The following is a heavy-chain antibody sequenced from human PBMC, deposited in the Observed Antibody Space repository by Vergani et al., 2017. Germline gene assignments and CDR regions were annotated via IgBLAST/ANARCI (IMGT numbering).Heavy chain of an antibody. CDR3: ARGSCLGGSCYKPLFDY. D-gene: IGHD2-15*01. J-gene: IGHJ4*02. CDR1: GGSINSHNYY. CDR2: IHTSGST. V-gene: IGHV4-61*02. Sequence: QVQLQESGPGLVKPSQTLSLTCTVSGGSINSHNYYWSWIRQPAGKGLEWIGRIHTSGSTNDNPSLKSLITMSEETSKNQFSLNLTSVTAADTAVYFCARGSCLGGSCYKPLFDYWGQGSLLTDSS.